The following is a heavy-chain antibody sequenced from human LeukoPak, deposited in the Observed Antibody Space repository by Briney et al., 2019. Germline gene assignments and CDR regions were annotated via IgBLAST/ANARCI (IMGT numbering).Heavy chain of an antibody. CDR3: ARDTSTVVTVFYFDY. J-gene: IGHJ4*02. CDR1: GFTFSSYA. CDR2: ISYDGSNK. D-gene: IGHD4-23*01. V-gene: IGHV3-30-3*01. Sequence: RPGRSLRLSCAASGFTFSSYAVHWVRQAPGKGLEWVAVISYDGSNKYYADSVKGRFTISRDNSKNTLYLQMNSLRAEDTAVYYCARDTSTVVTVFYFDYWGQGTLVTVSS.